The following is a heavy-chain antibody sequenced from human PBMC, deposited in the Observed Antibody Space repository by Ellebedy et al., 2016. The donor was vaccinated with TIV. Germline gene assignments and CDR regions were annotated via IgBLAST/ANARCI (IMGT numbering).Heavy chain of an antibody. D-gene: IGHD1-26*01. CDR3: ARGTEWELPFFDY. CDR1: GGTFSSYA. Sequence: SVKVSXKASGGTFSSYAISWVRQAPGQGLEWMGGIIPIFGTANYAQKFQGRVTITADESTSTAYMELRSLRSDDTAVYYCARGTEWELPFFDYWGQGTLVTVSS. V-gene: IGHV1-69*13. CDR2: IIPIFGTA. J-gene: IGHJ4*02.